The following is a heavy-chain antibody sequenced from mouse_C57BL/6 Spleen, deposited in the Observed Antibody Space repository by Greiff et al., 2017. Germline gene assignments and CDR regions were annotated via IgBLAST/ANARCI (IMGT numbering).Heavy chain of an antibody. CDR2: IAPEYGDT. J-gene: IGHJ3*01. CDR3: TTAYDGSSPWFAY. CDR1: GFNIKDDY. V-gene: IGHV14-4*01. Sequence: VQLKQSGAELVRPGASVKLSCTASGFNIKDDYMHWVKQRPEQGLEWIGWIAPEYGDTEYASKFQGQATITADTSSNTSYLQLSILTSEDTAIYYCTTAYDGSSPWFAYWGQGTLVTVSA. D-gene: IGHD1-1*01.